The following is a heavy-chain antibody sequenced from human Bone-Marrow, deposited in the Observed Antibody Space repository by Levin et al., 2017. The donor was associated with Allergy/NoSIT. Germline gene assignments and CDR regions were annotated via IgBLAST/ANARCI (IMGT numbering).Heavy chain of an antibody. Sequence: PGGSLRLSCAVSGLTVSKNYMNWVRQAPGKGLEWISVLYSGGSTYYADSVKGRFTISRDNSRNTLYLQMNSLRVEDTAVYYCARHSITVFGVTSGSHNPGFDPWGQGTLVTVSS. CDR3: ARHSITVFGVTSGSHNPGFDP. CDR2: LYSGGST. V-gene: IGHV3-66*04. CDR1: GLTVSKNY. J-gene: IGHJ5*02. D-gene: IGHD3-3*01.